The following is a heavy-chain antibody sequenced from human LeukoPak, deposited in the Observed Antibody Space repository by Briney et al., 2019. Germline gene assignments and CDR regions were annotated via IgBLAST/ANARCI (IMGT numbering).Heavy chain of an antibody. Sequence: GGSLRLSCAASGFTFSTSAMSWVRQGPGKGLEWVSAISGSGGSTYYADSVKGRFTISRDDSKKTLSLQMNSLRAEDTAVYYCAKFRDNSSPRGGFDPWGQGTLVTVSS. CDR2: ISGSGGST. CDR1: GFTFSTSA. J-gene: IGHJ5*02. V-gene: IGHV3-23*01. CDR3: AKFRDNSSPRGGFDP. D-gene: IGHD2/OR15-2a*01.